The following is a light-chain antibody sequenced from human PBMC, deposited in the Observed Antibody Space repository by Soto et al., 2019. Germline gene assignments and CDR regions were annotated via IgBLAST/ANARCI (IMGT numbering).Light chain of an antibody. Sequence: QSALTQPASVSGSPGQSITIFCTGTSSDVGGYNYVSWYQHHPGKAPKLMIYDVSNRPSGVSNRFSGTKSGNTASLTISGLQTEHEAHYYRSSYTTSNTRQIVFGTGTKVTAL. CDR2: DVS. CDR3: SSYTTSNTRQIV. CDR1: SSDVGGYNY. V-gene: IGLV2-14*03. J-gene: IGLJ1*01.